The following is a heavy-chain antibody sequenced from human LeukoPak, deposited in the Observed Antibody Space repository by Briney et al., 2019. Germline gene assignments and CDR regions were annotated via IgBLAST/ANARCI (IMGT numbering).Heavy chain of an antibody. CDR1: GFTFSSYA. V-gene: IGHV3-21*01. Sequence: PGGSLRLSCAASGFTFSSYAMTWVRQAPGKGLEWVSSISSSSSYIYYTDSVKGRFTISRDNAKNSVYLQMNSLRAEDTALYYCARGSQLVWELIDYWGQGTLVTVSS. J-gene: IGHJ4*02. CDR2: ISSSSSYI. CDR3: ARGSQLVWELIDY. D-gene: IGHD1-26*01.